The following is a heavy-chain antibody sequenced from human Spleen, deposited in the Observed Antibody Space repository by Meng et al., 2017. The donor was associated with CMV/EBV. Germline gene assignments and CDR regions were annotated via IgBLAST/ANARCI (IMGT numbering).Heavy chain of an antibody. Sequence: SLKISCAASGFTFDDYAMHWVRQAPGKGLEWVSGISWNSGSIGYADSVKGRFTISRDNAKNTLYLQMNSLRAEDTAVYYCAKALDVAMTTSSSDSSTMDVWGQGTTVTVSS. V-gene: IGHV3-9*01. D-gene: IGHD4-11*01. J-gene: IGHJ6*02. CDR1: GFTFDDYA. CDR3: AKALDVAMTTSSSDSSTMDV. CDR2: ISWNSGSI.